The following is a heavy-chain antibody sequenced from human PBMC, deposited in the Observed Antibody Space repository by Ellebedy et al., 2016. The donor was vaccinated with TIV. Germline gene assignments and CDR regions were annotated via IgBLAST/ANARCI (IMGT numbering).Heavy chain of an antibody. Sequence: AASVKVSCKASGYTFTGYYMHWVRQATGQGLEWMGWMNPNSGNTGYAQKFQGRVTMTRNTSISTAYMELSSLRSEDTAVYYCARGQQQWLPYYYYYGMDVWGQGTTVTVSS. V-gene: IGHV1-8*02. J-gene: IGHJ6*02. CDR3: ARGQQQWLPYYYYYGMDV. CDR1: GYTFTGYY. CDR2: MNPNSGNT. D-gene: IGHD6-19*01.